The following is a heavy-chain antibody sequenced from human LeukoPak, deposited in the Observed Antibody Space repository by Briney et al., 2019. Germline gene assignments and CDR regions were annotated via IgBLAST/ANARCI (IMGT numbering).Heavy chain of an antibody. V-gene: IGHV1-58*01. CDR1: GFTFTSSA. J-gene: IGHJ4*02. Sequence: SVKVSCKASGFTFTSSAVQWVRQARGQRLEWIGWIVVGSGNTNYAQKFQERVTITRDMSTSTAYMEPSSLRSEDTAVYYCAADGDGLVAAPSDWGQGTLVTVSS. CDR2: IVVGSGNT. CDR3: AADGDGLVAAPSD. D-gene: IGHD6-13*01.